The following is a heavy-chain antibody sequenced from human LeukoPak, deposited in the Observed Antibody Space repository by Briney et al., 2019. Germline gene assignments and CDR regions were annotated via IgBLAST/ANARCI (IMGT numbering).Heavy chain of an antibody. J-gene: IGHJ3*02. CDR3: ARARYVNSFYAFDI. V-gene: IGHV4-59*01. Sequence: KPAETLSLTCTVSGGSIGSYYWSWIRLPPGKGLEWIGYRSKSGNTNYSPSLKSRVTIFGDTSKNQFFLKLSSVTAADTAVYYCARARYVNSFYAFDIWGQGTLVTVSS. CDR2: RSKSGNT. CDR1: GGSIGSYY. D-gene: IGHD3-9*01.